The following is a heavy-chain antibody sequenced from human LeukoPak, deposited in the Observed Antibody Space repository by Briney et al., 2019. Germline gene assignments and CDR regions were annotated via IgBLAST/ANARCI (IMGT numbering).Heavy chain of an antibody. Sequence: ASVKVSCKASGYTFTSYGISWVRQAPGQGLEWMGWISAYNGNTNYAQKLQGRVTMTTDTSTSTAYMELRSLRSDDTAVYYCARGLVACSSTSCYNNYYYYMDVWGKGTTVTVSS. V-gene: IGHV1-18*01. CDR1: GYTFTSYG. D-gene: IGHD2-2*02. CDR3: ARGLVACSSTSCYNNYYYYMDV. CDR2: ISAYNGNT. J-gene: IGHJ6*03.